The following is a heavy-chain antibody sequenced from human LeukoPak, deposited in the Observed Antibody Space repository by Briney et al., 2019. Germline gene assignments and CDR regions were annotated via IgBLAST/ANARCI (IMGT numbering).Heavy chain of an antibody. Sequence: PGGSLRLSCAASGFTFSSYGMSWVRQAPGKGLEWVSAISGSGGSAYYADSVKGRFTISRDDAKNSLYLQMNSLRAEDTAVYYCARTRVGATKVFDYWGQGTLVTVSS. D-gene: IGHD1-26*01. CDR2: ISGSGGSA. V-gene: IGHV3-23*01. CDR3: ARTRVGATKVFDY. J-gene: IGHJ4*02. CDR1: GFTFSSYG.